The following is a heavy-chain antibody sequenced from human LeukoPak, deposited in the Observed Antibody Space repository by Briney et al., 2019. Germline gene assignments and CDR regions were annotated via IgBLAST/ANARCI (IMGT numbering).Heavy chain of an antibody. D-gene: IGHD2-2*01. Sequence: PGGSLRLSCAASGFSFSSHGMRWVSQAPGKGLEWVSGIIGDAGGTYYADSVKGRFTISRDNSKNTLYLQLNSLTAEDTAVYYCTHGSMYQLDYWGQGTLVTVSS. CDR3: THGSMYQLDY. J-gene: IGHJ4*02. CDR1: GFSFSSHG. CDR2: IIGDAGGT. V-gene: IGHV3-23*01.